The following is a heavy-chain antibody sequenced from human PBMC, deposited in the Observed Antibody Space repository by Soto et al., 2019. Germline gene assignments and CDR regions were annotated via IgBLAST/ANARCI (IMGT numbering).Heavy chain of an antibody. CDR2: IIPIFGTA. V-gene: IGHV1-69*12. Sequence: QVQLVQSGAEVKKPGSSVKVSCKASGGTFSSYAISWVRQAPGQGLEWMGGIIPIFGTANYAQKFQGRVTITADESTSTAHMELSSLRSEDTAVYYCATSSARYCISTSCYFETGNWFDPWGQGTLVTVSS. CDR3: ATSSARYCISTSCYFETGNWFDP. D-gene: IGHD2-2*01. CDR1: GGTFSSYA. J-gene: IGHJ5*02.